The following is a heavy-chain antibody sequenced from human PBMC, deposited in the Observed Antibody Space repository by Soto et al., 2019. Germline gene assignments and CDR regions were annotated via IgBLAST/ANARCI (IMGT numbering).Heavy chain of an antibody. Sequence: GGSLRLSCAASGFTFSSYGMHWVRQAPGKGLEWVAVIWYDGSNKYYADSVKGRFTISRDNSKNTLYLQMNSLRAEDTAVYYCARDLGYCSSTSCFPYNWFDPWGQGTLVTVSS. CDR1: GFTFSSYG. D-gene: IGHD2-2*01. CDR2: IWYDGSNK. J-gene: IGHJ5*02. V-gene: IGHV3-33*08. CDR3: ARDLGYCSSTSCFPYNWFDP.